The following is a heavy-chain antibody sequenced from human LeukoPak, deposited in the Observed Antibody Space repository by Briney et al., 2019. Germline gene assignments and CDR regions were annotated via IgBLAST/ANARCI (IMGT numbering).Heavy chain of an antibody. Sequence: GGSLRLSCAASGFAFSSDWMSWVRHAPGKGLEWVANIKQDGSEKYYVDSVKGRFTISRDNAKHSLYLQMNSLRAEDTAVYYCARSELLRPFDYWGQGTLVTVSS. V-gene: IGHV3-7*01. CDR2: IKQDGSEK. CDR3: ARSELLRPFDY. J-gene: IGHJ4*02. CDR1: GFAFSSDW. D-gene: IGHD1-26*01.